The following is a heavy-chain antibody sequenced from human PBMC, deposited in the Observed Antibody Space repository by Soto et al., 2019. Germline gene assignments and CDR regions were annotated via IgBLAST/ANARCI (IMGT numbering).Heavy chain of an antibody. D-gene: IGHD3-22*01. V-gene: IGHV5-51*01. Sequence: GSLKISCKGSGYSFTSYWIGWMRQMPGKGLEWMGILYPGDYDTRYSPSFQGQVTISADKSISTAYLHWSSLKASDTAMYYCASAFYYDSSLVVWGQGTLVTVSS. J-gene: IGHJ4*02. CDR3: ASAFYYDSSLVV. CDR2: LYPGDYDT. CDR1: GYSFTSYW.